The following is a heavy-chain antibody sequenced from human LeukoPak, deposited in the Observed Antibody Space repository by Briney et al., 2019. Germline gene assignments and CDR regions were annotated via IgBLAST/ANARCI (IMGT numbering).Heavy chain of an antibody. Sequence: SVRVSCKASGYIFTGYYIHWVRRAPGQGLEWMGWIKPTNGYTNYAQNFQGRVTMTTDTSITTAYMNLRRLTSDDTALYYCARGGLDVMNTGLWKPLEYRGQGTPVTVSS. CDR1: GYIFTGYY. J-gene: IGHJ4*02. V-gene: IGHV1-2*02. CDR2: IKPTNGYT. D-gene: IGHD5-18*01. CDR3: ARGGLDVMNTGLWKPLEY.